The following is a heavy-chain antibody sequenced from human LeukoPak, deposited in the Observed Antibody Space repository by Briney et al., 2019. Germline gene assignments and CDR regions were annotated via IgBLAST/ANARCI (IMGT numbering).Heavy chain of an antibody. CDR3: AREYYDSSGYRNFDY. CDR1: GFTFSSYG. V-gene: IGHV3-23*01. CDR2: ISGSGGST. D-gene: IGHD3-22*01. Sequence: PGGSLRLSCAASGFTFSSYGMSWVRQAPGKGLEWVSAISGSGGSTYYADSVKGRFTISRDNSKNTLYLQMNSLRAEDTAVYYCAREYYDSSGYRNFDYWGQGTLVTVSS. J-gene: IGHJ4*02.